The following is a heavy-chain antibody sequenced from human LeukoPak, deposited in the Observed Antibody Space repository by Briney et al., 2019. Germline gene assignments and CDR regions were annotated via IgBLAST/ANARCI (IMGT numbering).Heavy chain of an antibody. CDR1: RFTFSGFS. J-gene: IGHJ4*02. CDR2: ISPGSTYI. Sequence: GGSLRLSCAASRFTFSGFSMNWVSQAPGKGLEWVSSISPGSTYIYNADSMKGRFTISRDNAKNSLYLQMNSLRAEDTAVYYCARVGPSEGYYSDYWGQGTLVTVSS. D-gene: IGHD3-3*01. V-gene: IGHV3-21*01. CDR3: ARVGPSEGYYSDY.